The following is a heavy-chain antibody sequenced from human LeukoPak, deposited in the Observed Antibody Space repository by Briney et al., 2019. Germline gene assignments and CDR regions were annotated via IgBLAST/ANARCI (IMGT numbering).Heavy chain of an antibody. Sequence: ASVKVSCKASGGTFSSYTISWARQAPGQGLEWMGRIIPILGIANYAQKFQGRVTITADKSTSTAYMELSSLRSEDTAVYYCASSVVEGRYPRYYYYMDVWGKGTTVTVSS. J-gene: IGHJ6*03. CDR1: GGTFSSYT. D-gene: IGHD3-16*02. V-gene: IGHV1-69*02. CDR2: IIPILGIA. CDR3: ASSVVEGRYPRYYYYMDV.